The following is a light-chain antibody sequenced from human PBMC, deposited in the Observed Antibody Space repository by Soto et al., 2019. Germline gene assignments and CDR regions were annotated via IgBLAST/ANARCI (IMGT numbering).Light chain of an antibody. CDR3: CSYTPTTAYV. CDR1: SSDIGSYNY. J-gene: IGLJ1*01. Sequence: QSVLAQPASVSGSPGQSITISCTGTSSDIGSYNYISWYQQHPDKGPKLIIYGVTNRPSGVSNRFSGSKSGYTASLTISGLQAEDEADYYCCSYTPTTAYVFGTGTKVTVL. CDR2: GVT. V-gene: IGLV2-14*03.